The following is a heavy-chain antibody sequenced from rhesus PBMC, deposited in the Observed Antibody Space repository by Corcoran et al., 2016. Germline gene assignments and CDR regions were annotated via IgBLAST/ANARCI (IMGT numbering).Heavy chain of an antibody. CDR2: ISYTGKTT. CDR1: GFTFSSYD. V-gene: IGHV3-136*01. CDR3: TSEFDGYFDY. J-gene: IGHJ4*01. Sequence: EVQLVESGGGLVQPGGSLRLSCAASGFTFSSYDMSWVRQAPGKWLEWVSYISYTGKTTDYSDSVEGRFTISRDNAKNSLSLKMSSLRAEDTAVYYCTSEFDGYFDYWGQGVLVTVSS.